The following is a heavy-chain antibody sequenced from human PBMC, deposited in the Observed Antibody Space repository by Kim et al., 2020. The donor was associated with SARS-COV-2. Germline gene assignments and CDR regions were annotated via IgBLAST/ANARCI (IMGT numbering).Heavy chain of an antibody. CDR2: IYSGGST. CDR1: GFTVSSNY. CDR3: ARDWTPYGGNTQGRDYYYGMDV. V-gene: IGHV3-53*01. Sequence: GGSLRLSCAASGFTVSSNYMSWVRQAPGKGLEWVSVIYSGGSTYYADSVKGRFTISRDNSKNTLYLQMNSLRAEDTAVYYCARDWTPYGGNTQGRDYYYGMDVWGQGTTVTVSS. D-gene: IGHD2-15*01. J-gene: IGHJ6*02.